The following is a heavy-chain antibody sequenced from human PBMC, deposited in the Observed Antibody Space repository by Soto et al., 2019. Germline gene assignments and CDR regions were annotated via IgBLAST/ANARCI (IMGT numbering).Heavy chain of an antibody. J-gene: IGHJ4*02. Sequence: LRLSCAASGFTFSSYAMHWVRQAPGKGLEWVAVISYDGSNKYYADSVKGRFTISRDNSKNTLYLQMNSLRAEDTAVYYCARDGGGSPSSYWGQGTLVTVSS. D-gene: IGHD1-26*01. CDR1: GFTFSSYA. CDR2: ISYDGSNK. V-gene: IGHV3-30-3*01. CDR3: ARDGGGSPSSY.